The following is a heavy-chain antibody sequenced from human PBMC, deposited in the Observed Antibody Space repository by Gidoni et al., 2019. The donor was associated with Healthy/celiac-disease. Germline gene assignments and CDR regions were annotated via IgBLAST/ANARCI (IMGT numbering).Heavy chain of an antibody. J-gene: IGHJ4*02. CDR3: ARALLDSSSWYIGY. D-gene: IGHD6-13*01. Sequence: QVQLQQWGAGLLKPSETLSLTCAVYGGSFSGYYWSWIRQPPGKGLEWIGEINHSGSTNYNPSLKSRVTISVDTSKNQFSRKLSSVTAADTAVYYCARALLDSSSWYIGYWGQGTLVTVSS. V-gene: IGHV4-34*01. CDR1: GGSFSGYY. CDR2: INHSGST.